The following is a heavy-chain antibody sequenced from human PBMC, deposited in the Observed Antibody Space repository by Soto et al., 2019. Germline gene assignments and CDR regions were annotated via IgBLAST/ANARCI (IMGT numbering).Heavy chain of an antibody. Sequence: GESLKLSCKGSGYSFTSYWISWVRQMPGKGLEWMGRIDPSDSYTNYSPSFQGHVTISADKSISTAYLQWSSLKASDTAMYYCARHEPLVVPAPFYYYYYGMDVWGQGTTVTVSS. J-gene: IGHJ6*02. V-gene: IGHV5-10-1*01. CDR1: GYSFTSYW. CDR3: ARHEPLVVPAPFYYYYYGMDV. CDR2: IDPSDSYT. D-gene: IGHD2-2*01.